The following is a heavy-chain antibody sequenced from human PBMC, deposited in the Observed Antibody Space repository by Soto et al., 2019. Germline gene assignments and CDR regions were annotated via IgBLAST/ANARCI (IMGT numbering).Heavy chain of an antibody. CDR2: SGDRRTSYST. J-gene: IGHJ6*02. D-gene: IGHD1-1*01. CDR1: GFTLSDHH. CDR3: ARTPQTGNDFHV. V-gene: IGHV3-72*01. Sequence: PVRSLRLSCAASGFTLSDHHIDWVRQAPEKGLEWVGRSGDRRTSYSTEHAASVKGRFTISRDDSKNSLDLQMNSLKTEDTVVYYCARTPQTGNDFHVWGQGTTVPVSS.